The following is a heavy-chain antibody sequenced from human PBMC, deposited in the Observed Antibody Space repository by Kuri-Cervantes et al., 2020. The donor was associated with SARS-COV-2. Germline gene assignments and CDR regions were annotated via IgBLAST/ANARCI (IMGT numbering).Heavy chain of an antibody. Sequence: SETLSLTCTVSGGPISDHYWSWIRQSPGKGLEWIGYIYDSGTTNYNPSLKSRVTVSVDKSKNHFSLRLSSVTAADTAVYYCARDLNGQLWSTGLGYRGQGTLVTISS. V-gene: IGHV4-59*11. CDR2: IYDSGTT. J-gene: IGHJ4*02. CDR3: ARDLNGQLWSTGLGY. CDR1: GGPISDHY. D-gene: IGHD5-18*01.